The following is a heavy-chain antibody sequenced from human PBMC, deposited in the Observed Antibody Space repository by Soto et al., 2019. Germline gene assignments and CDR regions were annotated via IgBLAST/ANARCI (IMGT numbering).Heavy chain of an antibody. CDR3: ARDESRSYSLDY. Sequence: EVQLVESGGGLVQPRGSLRLSCAASGFTFSSYEMNWVRQAPGKGLEWVSYISSSGTTVHYADSVKGRFTISRDNAKNSFYLQMNSLRAEDTAIYYCARDESRSYSLDYWGQGTLVTVSS. CDR2: ISSSGTTV. J-gene: IGHJ4*02. CDR1: GFTFSSYE. D-gene: IGHD1-26*01. V-gene: IGHV3-48*03.